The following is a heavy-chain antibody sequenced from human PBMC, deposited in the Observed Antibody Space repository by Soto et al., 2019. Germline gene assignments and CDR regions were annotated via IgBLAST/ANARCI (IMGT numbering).Heavy chain of an antibody. V-gene: IGHV3-48*01. CDR2: ISSSSSTI. CDR3: ARGYVVYVDSGYNWFDP. Sequence: GGSLRLSCAASGFTFISYSMNWVLQAPWKGLEWVSYISSSSSTIYYADSVKGRFTISRDNSKNTLYLQMNSLRAEDTAVYYCARGYVVYVDSGYNWFDPWGQGTLVTVSS. CDR1: GFTFISYS. D-gene: IGHD3-10*02. J-gene: IGHJ5*02.